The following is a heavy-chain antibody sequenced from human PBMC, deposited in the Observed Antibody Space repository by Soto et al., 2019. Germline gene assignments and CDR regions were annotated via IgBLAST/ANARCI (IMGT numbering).Heavy chain of an antibody. CDR2: LIPIFGIP. CDR1: GGTFANDA. J-gene: IGHJ4*02. V-gene: IGHV1-69*01. CDR3: AISVMDRGLISYFFGS. D-gene: IGHD3-10*01. Sequence: QVQLVQSGAEVKKPGSSVKVSCRASGGTFANDAINWVRQAPGQGLEWMGGLIPIFGIPNYAQKFQGRVTITPYESTNTVYLDLSSLRSEHTAVYFCAISVMDRGLISYFFGSWGQGTLITGSS.